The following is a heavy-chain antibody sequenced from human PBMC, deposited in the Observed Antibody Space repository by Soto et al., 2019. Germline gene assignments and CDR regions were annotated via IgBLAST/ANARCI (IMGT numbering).Heavy chain of an antibody. CDR1: GYTFTSFG. Sequence: ASVKVSCKASGYTFTSFGISWVLQAPGQGLEWMGWISAYNGNTNYAQKLQGRVTMPTDTSTSTAYMELRSLRTDDTAVYYWARDGDCSSTSCRSNDYYYYGMDVWGQGTTVTVS. D-gene: IGHD2-2*03. CDR3: ARDGDCSSTSCRSNDYYYYGMDV. CDR2: ISAYNGNT. V-gene: IGHV1-18*01. J-gene: IGHJ6*02.